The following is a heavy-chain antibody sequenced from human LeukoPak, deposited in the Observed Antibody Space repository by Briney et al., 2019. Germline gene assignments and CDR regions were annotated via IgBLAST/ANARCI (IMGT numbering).Heavy chain of an antibody. CDR3: AKGENWQQLVHF. CDR2: IYSGGST. CDR1: GFTASSNY. D-gene: IGHD6-13*01. Sequence: GGSLRLSCAASGFTASSNYMSWVRQAPGKGLEWVSIIYSGGSTYYAGSVKGRFTISRDNSKNTLYLQMNSLRAEDTAVYYCAKGENWQQLVHFWGQGTLVTVSS. V-gene: IGHV3-53*01. J-gene: IGHJ4*02.